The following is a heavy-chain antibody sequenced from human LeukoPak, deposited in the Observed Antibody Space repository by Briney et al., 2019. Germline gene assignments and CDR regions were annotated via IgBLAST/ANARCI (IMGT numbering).Heavy chain of an antibody. Sequence: GGSLRLSCAASGFTFGSYDMHWVRQSTGKGLEWVSRIGTSGDTYYPGSVKGRFTISRENAKNSLYLQMNSLRAGDTAVYYCARDRGNSYMDVWGKGITVSVSS. D-gene: IGHD1/OR15-1a*01. CDR1: GFTFGSYD. CDR2: IGTSGDT. V-gene: IGHV3-13*04. J-gene: IGHJ6*03. CDR3: ARDRGNSYMDV.